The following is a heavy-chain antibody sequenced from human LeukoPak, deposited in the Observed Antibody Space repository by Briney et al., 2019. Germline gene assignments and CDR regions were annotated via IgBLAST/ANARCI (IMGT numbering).Heavy chain of an antibody. CDR3: ARRRGGTSLDY. J-gene: IGHJ4*02. CDR2: IYYSGST. Sequence: PSETLSLTCTVSGGSISSGGYYWSWIRQHPGKGLEWIGYIYYSGSTYYNPSLKSRVTISVDTSKNQFSLKLSSVTAADTAVYYCARRRGGTSLDYWGQGTLDPVSS. CDR1: GGSISSGGYY. V-gene: IGHV4-31*03. D-gene: IGHD4-23*01.